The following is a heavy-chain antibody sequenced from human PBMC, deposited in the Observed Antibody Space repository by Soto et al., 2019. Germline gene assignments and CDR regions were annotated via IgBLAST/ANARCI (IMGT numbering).Heavy chain of an antibody. J-gene: IGHJ4*02. D-gene: IGHD3-3*01. Sequence: GGSLRLSCAASGFTVSSNYMSWVRQAPGKGLEWVSVIYSGGSTYYADSVKGRFTISRDNSKNTLYLQMNSLRAEDTAVYYCARGSPLYYDFWSGYYTGGNFDYWGQGTLVTVSS. CDR1: GFTVSSNY. CDR2: IYSGGST. CDR3: ARGSPLYYDFWSGYYTGGNFDY. V-gene: IGHV3-66*01.